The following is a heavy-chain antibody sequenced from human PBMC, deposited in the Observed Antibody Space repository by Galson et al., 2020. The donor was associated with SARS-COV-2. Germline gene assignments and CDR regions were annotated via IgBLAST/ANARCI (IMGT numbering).Heavy chain of an antibody. Sequence: GESLKISCAASGFTFSSYDMHWVRQATGKGLEWVSAIGTAGDTYYPGSVKGRFTISRENAKNSLYLQMNSLRAGDTAVYYCARGSMVRGVLGYYYYYGMDVWGQGTTVTVSS. V-gene: IGHV3-13*01. CDR1: GFTFSSYD. CDR2: IGTAGDT. J-gene: IGHJ6*02. CDR3: ARGSMVRGVLGYYYYYGMDV. D-gene: IGHD3-10*01.